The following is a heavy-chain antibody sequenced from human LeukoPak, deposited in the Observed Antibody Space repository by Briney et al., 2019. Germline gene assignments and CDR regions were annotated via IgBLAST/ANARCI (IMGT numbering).Heavy chain of an antibody. CDR3: ARDLSLPREHSSGWSSMFDY. D-gene: IGHD6-19*01. J-gene: IGHJ4*02. CDR2: IYHSGRT. V-gene: IGHV4-4*02. Sequence: SGTLSLTCAVSGGSGGSISSSNYWSWVRQPPGKGLEWIGEIYHSGRTNSNPSLKSRVTISVDKSKNQFSLRLNSVTAADTAVYYCARDLSLPREHSSGWSSMFDYWGQGTLVTVSS. CDR1: GGSGGSISSSNY.